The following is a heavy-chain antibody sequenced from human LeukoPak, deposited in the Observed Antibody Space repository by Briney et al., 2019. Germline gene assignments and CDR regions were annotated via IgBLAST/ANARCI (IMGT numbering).Heavy chain of an antibody. CDR2: IYHSGST. Sequence: SETLSLTCTVSGYSISSGYYWGWIRQPPGKGLEWIGSIYHSGSTYYNPSLKSRVTISVDTSKNQFSLKLSSVTAADTAVYYCAGTSHSDGWPNWFDPWGQGTLVTVSS. J-gene: IGHJ5*02. D-gene: IGHD6-19*01. V-gene: IGHV4-38-2*02. CDR3: AGTSHSDGWPNWFDP. CDR1: GYSISSGYY.